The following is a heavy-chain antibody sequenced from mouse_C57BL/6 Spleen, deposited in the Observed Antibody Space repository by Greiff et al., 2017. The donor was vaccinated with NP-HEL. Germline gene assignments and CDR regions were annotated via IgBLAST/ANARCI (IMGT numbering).Heavy chain of an antibody. V-gene: IGHV5-16*01. Sequence: VQLKESEGGLVQPGSSMKLSCTASGFTFSDYYMAWVRQVPEKGLEWVANFNYDGSSTYYLDSLKSRFIISRDNAKNILYLQMSSLKSEDTATYYCARAPRYFEVWGTGTTVTVSS. CDR1: GFTFSDYY. J-gene: IGHJ1*03. CDR2: FNYDGSST. CDR3: ARAPRYFEV.